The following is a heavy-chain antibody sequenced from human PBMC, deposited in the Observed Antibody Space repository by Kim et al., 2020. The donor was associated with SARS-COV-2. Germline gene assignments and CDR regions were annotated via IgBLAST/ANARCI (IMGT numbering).Heavy chain of an antibody. D-gene: IGHD2-15*01. CDR3: ARDSSYCSGGSCYGPWFDP. J-gene: IGHJ5*02. V-gene: IGHV4-31*02. Sequence: SRVTISVDTSKNQFSLKLSSVTAADTAVYYCARDSSYCSGGSCYGPWFDPWGQGTLVTVSS.